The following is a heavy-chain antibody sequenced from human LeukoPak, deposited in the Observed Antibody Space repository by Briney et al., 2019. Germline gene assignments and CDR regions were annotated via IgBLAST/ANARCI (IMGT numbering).Heavy chain of an antibody. V-gene: IGHV3-21*01. D-gene: IGHD3-22*01. J-gene: IGHJ6*02. Sequence: GGSLRLSCAASGFTFSSYSMYWVRQAPGKGLEWVSSMSSSSSYIYYADSVKGRFTISRDNAKNSLYLQMNSLRAEDTAVYYCARGSSGYYHYYYGMDVWGQGTTVTVSS. CDR3: ARGSSGYYHYYYGMDV. CDR2: MSSSSSYI. CDR1: GFTFSSYS.